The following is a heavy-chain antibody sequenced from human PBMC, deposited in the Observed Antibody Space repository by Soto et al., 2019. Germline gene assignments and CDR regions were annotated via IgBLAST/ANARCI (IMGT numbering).Heavy chain of an antibody. CDR2: INHSGST. CDR3: ARVGAEYSSSGDPNYGMDV. V-gene: IGHV4-34*01. D-gene: IGHD6-6*01. J-gene: IGHJ6*02. Sequence: PXETLSLTCTVDGWSFSGYYWSWIRQPPGKGLEWIGEINHSGSTNYNPSLKSRVTISVDTSKNQFSLKLSSVTAADTAVYYCARVGAEYSSSGDPNYGMDVWGQGTTVTVSS. CDR1: GWSFSGYY.